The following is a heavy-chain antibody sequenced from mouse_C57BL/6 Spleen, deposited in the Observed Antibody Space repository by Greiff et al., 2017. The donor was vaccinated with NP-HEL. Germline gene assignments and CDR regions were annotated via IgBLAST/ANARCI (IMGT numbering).Heavy chain of an antibody. CDR1: GFTFTDAW. CDR2: IRNKANNHAT. Sequence: EVKLMESGAGLVQPGGSMKLSCAASGFTFTDAWMDWVRQSPEKGLEWVAEIRNKANNHATNYAVSVQGRFTTTRDDSKCSVYLQMNSLRAEDTGIDYCTFYDSYYDYFDYWGQGTTLTVAS. CDR3: TFYDSYYDYFDY. V-gene: IGHV6-6*01. D-gene: IGHD2-3*01. J-gene: IGHJ2*01.